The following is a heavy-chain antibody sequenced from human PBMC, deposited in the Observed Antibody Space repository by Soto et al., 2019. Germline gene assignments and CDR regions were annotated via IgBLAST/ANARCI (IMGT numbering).Heavy chain of an antibody. CDR2: ISAYNGNT. Sequence: QGQLVQSGAAVKKQGASVKVSCKASGYTFTSYGITWVRQAPGQGLEWMGWISAYNGNTNYAQKLQGRVTMTTDTSTRTGYRELMSLRSYDTAVYYCAREAPGSWFDPWGQGTLVTVSS. CDR3: AREAPGSWFDP. J-gene: IGHJ5*02. CDR1: GYTFTSYG. D-gene: IGHD2-15*01. V-gene: IGHV1-18*01.